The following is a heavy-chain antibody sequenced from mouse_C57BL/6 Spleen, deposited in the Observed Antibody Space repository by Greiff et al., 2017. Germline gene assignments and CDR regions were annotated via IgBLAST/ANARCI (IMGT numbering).Heavy chain of an antibody. CDR2: ISSGGSYT. CDR1: GFTFSSYG. Sequence: EVMLVESGGDLVKPGGSLKLSCAASGFTFSSYGMSWVRQTPDKRLGWVATISSGGSYTYYPDSVKGRFTISRDNAKNTLYLQMSSLKSEDTAMYYCARHDDYDGDYYAMDYWGQGTSVTVSS. V-gene: IGHV5-6*01. J-gene: IGHJ4*01. D-gene: IGHD2-4*01. CDR3: ARHDDYDGDYYAMDY.